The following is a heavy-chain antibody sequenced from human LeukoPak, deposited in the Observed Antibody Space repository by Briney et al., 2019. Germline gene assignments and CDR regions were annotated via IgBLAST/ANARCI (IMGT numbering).Heavy chain of an antibody. D-gene: IGHD2-21*02. J-gene: IGHJ3*02. CDR1: GFTFDDYA. CDR2: ISWNSGSI. Sequence: SPRLSCAASGFTFDDYAMHWVRQAPGKGLEWVSGISWNSGSIGYADSVKGRFTISRDNAKNSLYLQMNSLRAEDTALYYCAKALNPVVVTAPTDAFDIWGQGTMVTVSS. V-gene: IGHV3-9*01. CDR3: AKALNPVVVTAPTDAFDI.